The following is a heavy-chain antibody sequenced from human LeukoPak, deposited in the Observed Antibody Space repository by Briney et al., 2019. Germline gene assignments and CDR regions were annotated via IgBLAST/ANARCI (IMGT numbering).Heavy chain of an antibody. D-gene: IGHD4-11*01. J-gene: IGHJ5*02. CDR3: ARMVESTVAIAFENWFDP. Sequence: DPSETLSLTCTVSGGSISNYYWNWIRQPPGQGLEWIGHIYYSGSTNYNPSLKSRVTISVDTSKNQFSLKLSSVTAADTAVYYCARMVESTVAIAFENWFDPWGQGTPVTVSS. CDR1: GGSISNYY. CDR2: IYYSGST. V-gene: IGHV4-59*01.